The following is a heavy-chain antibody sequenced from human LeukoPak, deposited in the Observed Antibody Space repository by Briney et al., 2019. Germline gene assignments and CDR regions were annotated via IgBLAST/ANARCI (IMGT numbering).Heavy chain of an antibody. CDR3: ARGPDLSGYYSSVDY. J-gene: IGHJ4*02. CDR1: GYTFTSYG. CDR2: ISSYNGNT. D-gene: IGHD3-22*01. V-gene: IGHV1-18*01. Sequence: GASVKVSCKASGYTFTSYGISWVRQAPGQGLEWMGWISSYNGNTNYAQKLQGRVTMTTDTSTSTAYTELRSLRSDDTAVYYCARGPDLSGYYSSVDYWGQGTLVTVSS.